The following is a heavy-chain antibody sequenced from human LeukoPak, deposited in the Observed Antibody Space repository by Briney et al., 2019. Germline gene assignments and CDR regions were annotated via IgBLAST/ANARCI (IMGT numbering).Heavy chain of an antibody. CDR2: IYHSGST. D-gene: IGHD3-10*01. V-gene: IGHV4-38-2*02. Sequence: PSETLSLTCTVSGYSISSGYYWGWIRQPPGKGLEWIGSIYHSGSTYYNASLKSRVTISVDTSKNQFSLKLSSVTAADTAVYYCARQTGSGLFSLPGGQGTLVTVSS. CDR3: ARQTGSGLFSLP. CDR1: GYSISSGYY. J-gene: IGHJ4*02.